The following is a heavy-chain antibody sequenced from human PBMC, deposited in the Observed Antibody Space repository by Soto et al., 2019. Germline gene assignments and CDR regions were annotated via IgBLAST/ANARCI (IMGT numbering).Heavy chain of an antibody. CDR3: GRNPRDNYNYGGSGIFDY. Sequence: SETLSLTCTVSGGSISSRSYWWAWIRQPPGKGLEWIGDIYYSGSSYYNPSLKSRVTISVDTSKNQFSLKLNSVTAADTAVYYCGRNPRDNYNYGGSGIFDYWGQGTLVTVSS. CDR2: IYYSGSS. J-gene: IGHJ4*02. V-gene: IGHV4-39*01. D-gene: IGHD3-10*01. CDR1: GGSISSRSYW.